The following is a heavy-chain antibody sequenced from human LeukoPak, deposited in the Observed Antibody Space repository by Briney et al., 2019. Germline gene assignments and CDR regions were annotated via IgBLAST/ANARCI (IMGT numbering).Heavy chain of an antibody. CDR2: ISAYNGNT. J-gene: IGHJ4*02. V-gene: IGHV1-18*01. CDR1: GYTFTSYG. CDR3: ARAPRTNGVCCAGY. Sequence: ASVKVSCKASGYTFTSYGISWVRQAPGQGLEWMGWISAYNGNTNYAQKLQGRVTMTTDTSTSTAYMELRSLRSDDTAVYYCARAPRTNGVCCAGYWGQGTLVTVSS. D-gene: IGHD2-8*01.